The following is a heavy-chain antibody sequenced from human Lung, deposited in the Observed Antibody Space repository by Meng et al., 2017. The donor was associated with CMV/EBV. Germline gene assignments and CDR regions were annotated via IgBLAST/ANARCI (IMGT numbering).Heavy chain of an antibody. CDR2: INPNSGGT. CDR1: GYTFTGYY. Sequence: SVXVSXXASGYTFTGYYMHWVRQAPGQGLEWMGWINPNSGGTNYAQKFQGRVTMTRDTSISTAYMELSRLRSDDTAVYYCARGVGYCSSTSCQGWFDPWGQGXLVTVSS. V-gene: IGHV1-2*02. D-gene: IGHD2-2*01. CDR3: ARGVGYCSSTSCQGWFDP. J-gene: IGHJ5*02.